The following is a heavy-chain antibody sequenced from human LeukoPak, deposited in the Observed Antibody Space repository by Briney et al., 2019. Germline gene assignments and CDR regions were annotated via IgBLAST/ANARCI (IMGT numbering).Heavy chain of an antibody. CDR3: ARGGVATSNFDY. V-gene: IGHV4-30-4*01. J-gene: IGHJ4*02. CDR2: IYYSGST. CDR1: GGSISSGDYY. D-gene: IGHD5-12*01. Sequence: PSETLSLTCTVSGGSISSGDYYWSWIRQPPGKGLEWIGYIYYSGSTYYNPSLKSRVTISVDTSKNQFSLKLSSVTAADTAVYYCARGGVATSNFDYWGQGTLVTVSS.